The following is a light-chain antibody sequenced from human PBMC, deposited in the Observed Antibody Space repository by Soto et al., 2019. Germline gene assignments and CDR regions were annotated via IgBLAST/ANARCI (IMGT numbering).Light chain of an antibody. J-gene: IGLJ1*01. CDR2: DVS. Sequence: QPASVSGSPGQSITISCTGTSSDVGGYNYVSWYQQHPGKAPKLMIYDVSNRPSGGSNRFSGSKFGNTASLTISGLQAEDEADYYCSSYTSSSILYVFGTGTKLTVL. CDR1: SSDVGGYNY. V-gene: IGLV2-14*01. CDR3: SSYTSSSILYV.